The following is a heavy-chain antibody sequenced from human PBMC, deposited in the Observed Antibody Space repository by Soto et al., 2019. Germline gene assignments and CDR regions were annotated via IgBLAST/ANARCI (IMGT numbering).Heavy chain of an antibody. J-gene: IGHJ6*02. V-gene: IGHV3-43D*04. CDR2: ISWDGGST. CDR1: GFTFDDYA. CDR3: AKEAGWYDLHYYYGMDV. Sequence: PGGSQRLSCAASGFTFDDYAMHWVRQAPGKGLEWVSLISWDGGSTYYADSVKGRFTISRDNSKNSLYLQMNSLRAEDTALYYCAKEAGWYDLHYYYGMDVWGQGTTVTVSS. D-gene: IGHD6-19*01.